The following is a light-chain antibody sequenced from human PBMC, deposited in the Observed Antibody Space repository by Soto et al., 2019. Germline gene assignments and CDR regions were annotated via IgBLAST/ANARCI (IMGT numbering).Light chain of an antibody. CDR2: EVS. J-gene: IGLJ1*01. CDR3: CPYAGSSNV. CDR1: SSDVGGDNL. V-gene: IGLV2-23*02. Sequence: QSVLTQPASVSGAPGQWLTISCTGTSSDVGGDNLVSWYQQHPGKAPKLLIYEVSKRPSGVSNRFSGSKSGTPASLTISGLQAEGEDDYYCCPYAGSSNVFGTGNTVTVL.